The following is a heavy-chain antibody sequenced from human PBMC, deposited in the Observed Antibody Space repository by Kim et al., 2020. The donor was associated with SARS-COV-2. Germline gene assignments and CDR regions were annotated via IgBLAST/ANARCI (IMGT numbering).Heavy chain of an antibody. CDR1: GFTFDTYA. CDR3: AREYTGWFDP. CDR2: ISGGALNK. V-gene: IGHV3-23*01. J-gene: IGHJ5*02. Sequence: GGSLRLSCVASGFTFDTYAMSWVRQAPGKGLEWVSVISGGALNKFYADSVRGRFTISRDNSKNTLYLQMNSLRAEDTAVYYCAREYTGWFDPWGQGTLVT. D-gene: IGHD5-12*01.